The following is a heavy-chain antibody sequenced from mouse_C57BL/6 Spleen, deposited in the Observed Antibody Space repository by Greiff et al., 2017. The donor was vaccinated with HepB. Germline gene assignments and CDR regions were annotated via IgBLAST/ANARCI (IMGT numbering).Heavy chain of an antibody. D-gene: IGHD2-5*01. Sequence: VQLQQSGAELVRPGASVTLSCKASGYTFTDYEMPWVKQTPVHGLEWIGAIDPETGGTAYNQKFKGKAILTADKSSSTAYMELRSLTSEDSAVYYCTYYSNYDFDYWGQGTTLTVSS. V-gene: IGHV1-15*01. J-gene: IGHJ2*01. CDR3: TYYSNYDFDY. CDR1: GYTFTDYE. CDR2: IDPETGGT.